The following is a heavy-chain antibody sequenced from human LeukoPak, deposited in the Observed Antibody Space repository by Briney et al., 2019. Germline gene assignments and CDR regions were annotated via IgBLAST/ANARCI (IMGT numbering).Heavy chain of an antibody. V-gene: IGHV4-59*01. CDR3: ARDKGLPQAFDI. J-gene: IGHJ3*02. CDR1: GGSISSYY. Sequence: SETLSLTCTVSGGSISSYYWSWIRQPPGKGLEWIGYTYYSGSTNYNPSLKSRATISVDTSKNQFSLKLTSVTAADTAVYYCARDKGLPQAFDIWGQGTMVTVSS. D-gene: IGHD5/OR15-5a*01. CDR2: TYYSGST.